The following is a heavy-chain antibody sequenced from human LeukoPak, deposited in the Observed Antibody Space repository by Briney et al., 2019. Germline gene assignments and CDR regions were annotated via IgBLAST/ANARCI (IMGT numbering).Heavy chain of an antibody. CDR1: GFTFSKAW. CDR2: IKSKTVGGTT. V-gene: IGHV3-15*01. CDR3: TSVVVASDDY. J-gene: IGHJ4*02. D-gene: IGHD2-21*01. Sequence: GGSLRLSCAASGFTFSKAWMSWVRQAPGKGLEWVGLIKSKTVGGTTDYAARVKGRFIISRDDSKNTLYLQMSSLKTEDTAVYYCTSVVVASDDYWGQGTLVTVSS.